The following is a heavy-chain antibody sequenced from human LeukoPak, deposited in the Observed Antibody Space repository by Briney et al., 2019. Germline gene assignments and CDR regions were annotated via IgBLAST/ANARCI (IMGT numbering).Heavy chain of an antibody. CDR1: GFTFSSFA. CDR3: VKDLMSDFMGVLSRYLSY. CDR2: ISRNGGST. Sequence: GGSLRLSCSASGFTFSSFAMHWVRQAPGKGLEYVSVISRNGGSTYYADSVNGRFTISRANSKSTLYLQMSSPRPEDTALESCVKDLMSDFMGVLSRYLSYWGQPTLVTVSS. J-gene: IGHJ4*02. D-gene: IGHD2/OR15-2a*01. V-gene: IGHV3-64D*09.